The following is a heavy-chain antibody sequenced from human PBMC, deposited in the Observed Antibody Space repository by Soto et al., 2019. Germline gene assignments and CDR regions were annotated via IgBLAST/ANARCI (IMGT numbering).Heavy chain of an antibody. CDR3: ARGGSYCSSTSCHYWFDP. V-gene: IGHV4-30-4*01. CDR2: IYYSGST. CDR1: GGSISSGYYY. Sequence: SETLSLTGTVSGGSISSGYYYWSWIRQPPGKGLEWIGYIYYSGSTYYNPSLKSRVTISVDTSKNQFSLKLSSVTAADTAVYYCARGGSYCSSTSCHYWFDPCGQRTLLTFSS. J-gene: IGHJ5*02. D-gene: IGHD2-2*01.